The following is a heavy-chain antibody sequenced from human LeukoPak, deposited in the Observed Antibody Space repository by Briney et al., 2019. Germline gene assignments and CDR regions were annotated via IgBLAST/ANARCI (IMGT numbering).Heavy chain of an antibody. CDR1: GFTFSSYS. Sequence: GGSLRLSCAASGFTFSSYSMNWVRLAPGKGLEWVSSISGSSSYIYYADSVKGRFTISRDNANNSLYLQMNSLRAEDTAVYYCARVHSGSYQYYYYYYMDVWGKGTTVTVSS. J-gene: IGHJ6*03. CDR3: ARVHSGSYQYYYYYYMDV. V-gene: IGHV3-21*01. D-gene: IGHD1-26*01. CDR2: ISGSSSYI.